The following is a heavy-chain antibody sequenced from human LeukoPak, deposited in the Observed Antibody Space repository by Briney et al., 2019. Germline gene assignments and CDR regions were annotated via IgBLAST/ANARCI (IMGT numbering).Heavy chain of an antibody. V-gene: IGHV4-59*01. CDR3: ARGGYDSWSGYSDY. CDR1: GGSISNYY. CDR2: IYYSGST. J-gene: IGHJ4*02. Sequence: SETLSLTCTVSGGSISNYYWSWIRQPPGKGLEWIGYIYYSGSTNYNPSLKSRVTISVDTSKNQFSLKLSSVTAADTAVYYCARGGYDSWSGYSDYWGQGTLVTVSS. D-gene: IGHD3-3*01.